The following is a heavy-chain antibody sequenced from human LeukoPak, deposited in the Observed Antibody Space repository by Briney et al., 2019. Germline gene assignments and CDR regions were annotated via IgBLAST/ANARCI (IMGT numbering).Heavy chain of an antibody. CDR3: ARNNDMDV. V-gene: IGHV3-7*03. D-gene: IGHD1/OR15-1a*01. J-gene: IGHJ6*02. CDR1: AFIFSGHW. CDR2: MNKDGSEK. Sequence: GGSLRLSCEGSAFIFSGHWMNWVRQTPGKGPEWVANMNKDGSEKYYVDSVKGRFTISRDTAKNSLYLQMNNLRAEDTARYYCARNNDMDVWGQGTTVIVSS.